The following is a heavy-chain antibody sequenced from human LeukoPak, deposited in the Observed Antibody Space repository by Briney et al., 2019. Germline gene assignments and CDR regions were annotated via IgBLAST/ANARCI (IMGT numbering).Heavy chain of an antibody. CDR3: ARGGGWYPNYFDY. J-gene: IGHJ4*02. Sequence: LRLSCAASGFTFSSYSMNWVRQHPGKGLEWIGYIYYSGSTYYNPSLKSRVTISVDTSKNQFSLKLSSVTAADTAVYYCARGGGWYPNYFDYWGQGTLVTVSS. CDR1: GFTFSSYS. V-gene: IGHV4-31*02. D-gene: IGHD6-19*01. CDR2: IYYSGST.